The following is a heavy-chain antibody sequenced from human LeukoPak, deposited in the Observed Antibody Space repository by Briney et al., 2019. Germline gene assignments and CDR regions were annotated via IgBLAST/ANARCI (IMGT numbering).Heavy chain of an antibody. Sequence: GGSLRLSCAASGFTFSSYAMHWLRQAPGKGLEWVAVISYDGSNKYYADSVKGLFTISRDNSKNTLYLQMNSLRAEDTAVYYCARDTARDYGDYSSWGQGTLVTVSS. CDR3: ARDTARDYGDYSS. D-gene: IGHD4-17*01. CDR1: GFTFSSYA. V-gene: IGHV3-30*04. J-gene: IGHJ4*02. CDR2: ISYDGSNK.